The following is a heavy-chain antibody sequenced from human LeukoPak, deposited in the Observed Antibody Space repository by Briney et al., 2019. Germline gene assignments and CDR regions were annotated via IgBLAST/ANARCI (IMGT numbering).Heavy chain of an antibody. J-gene: IGHJ4*02. CDR3: ARGLGYYDSSGYYFY. CDR2: INHNGNT. Sequence: SETLSLTCAVYGGSFSGYYWSWIRQPPGKGLEWIGEINHNGNTNYNPSLKSRVTISVDTSKNQFSLKLNSVTAADTAVYFCARGLGYYDSSGYYFYWGQGTLVTVSS. V-gene: IGHV4-34*01. D-gene: IGHD3-22*01. CDR1: GGSFSGYY.